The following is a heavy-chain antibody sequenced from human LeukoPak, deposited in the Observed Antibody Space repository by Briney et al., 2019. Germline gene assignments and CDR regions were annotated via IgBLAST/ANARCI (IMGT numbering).Heavy chain of an antibody. D-gene: IGHD3-22*01. J-gene: IGHJ4*02. CDR1: GYTFTSNY. CDR3: ARDHYDSSEEFDY. V-gene: IGHV1-46*01. Sequence: ASVKVSCKAFGYTFTSNYMHWVRQAPGQGPEWMGVISPSGGSTTYAQKFQGRVTLTRDMSTSTDYLELSRLRSDDTAVYYCARDHYDSSEEFDYWGQGTLVTVSS. CDR2: ISPSGGST.